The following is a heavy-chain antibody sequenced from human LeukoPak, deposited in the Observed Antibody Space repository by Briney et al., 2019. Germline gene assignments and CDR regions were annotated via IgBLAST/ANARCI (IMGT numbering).Heavy chain of an antibody. J-gene: IGHJ4*02. CDR3: VRALGSSSADY. CDR2: IKQDGSEK. D-gene: IGHD6-6*01. Sequence: GGSLRLSCAASGFTFTHSWMSWVRQAPGKGLEWVANIKQDGSEKYYVDSVEGRFTISRDNAKDSVSLQMNSLRGEDTAVYYCVRALGSSSADYWGQGTLVTVSS. CDR1: GFTFTHSW. V-gene: IGHV3-7*01.